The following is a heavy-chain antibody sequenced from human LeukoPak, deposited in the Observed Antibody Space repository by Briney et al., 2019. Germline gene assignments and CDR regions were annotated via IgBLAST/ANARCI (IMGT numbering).Heavy chain of an antibody. CDR3: AGNPLTEGAFDI. CDR2: INADNGNT. D-gene: IGHD1-14*01. J-gene: IGHJ3*02. CDR1: GYTFSSYA. Sequence: ASVKVSCKASGYTFSSYAMHWVRQAPGQRLEWMGWINADNGNTKYSQKFQGRVTITSDTSASTAHMELSSLRSEDTAVYYCAGNPLTEGAFDIWGQGTMVTVSS. V-gene: IGHV1-3*01.